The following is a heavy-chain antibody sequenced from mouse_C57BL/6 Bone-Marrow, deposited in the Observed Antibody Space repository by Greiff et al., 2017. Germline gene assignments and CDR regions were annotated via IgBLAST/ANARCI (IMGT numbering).Heavy chain of an antibody. CDR2: IYPGSGST. J-gene: IGHJ2*01. CDR3: ARSYYYGPPFDY. Sequence: QVQLQQPGAELVKPGASVKMSCKASGYTFTSYWITWVKQRPGQGLEWIGDIYPGSGSTNYNEKFKSKATLTVDTSSSTAYMQLSSLTSEDSAVYYFARSYYYGPPFDYWGQGTTLTVSA. CDR1: GYTFTSYW. D-gene: IGHD1-1*01. V-gene: IGHV1-55*01.